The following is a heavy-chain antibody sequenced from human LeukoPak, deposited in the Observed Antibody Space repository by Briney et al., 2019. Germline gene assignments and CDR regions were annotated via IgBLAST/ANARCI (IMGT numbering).Heavy chain of an antibody. CDR1: GGSISSYY. D-gene: IGHD3-10*01. Sequence: SQTLSLTCTVSGGSISSYYWSWIRQPAGKGLEWIGRIYTSGSTNYNPSLKSRVTISVDTSKNQFSLKLSSVTAADTAVYYCARDLTEGRYGSRSQTLDYWGQGTLVTVSS. CDR2: IYTSGST. J-gene: IGHJ4*02. CDR3: ARDLTEGRYGSRSQTLDY. V-gene: IGHV4-4*07.